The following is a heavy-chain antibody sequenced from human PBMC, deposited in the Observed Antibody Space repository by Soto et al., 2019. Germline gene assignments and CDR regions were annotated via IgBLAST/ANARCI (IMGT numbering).Heavy chain of an antibody. CDR2: IGTGGNVM. D-gene: IGHD1-26*01. CDR1: GFTFSSYE. J-gene: IGHJ4*02. V-gene: IGHV3-48*03. CDR3: ARVPIVGATTGYFDY. Sequence: PGGSLRLSCAASGFTFSSYEMTWVRQAPGKGLEWVSYIGTGGNVMFYADSVKGRFTISRDNANNSLYLQMNSLRDEDTAVYYCARVPIVGATTGYFDYWGQGTLVTVSS.